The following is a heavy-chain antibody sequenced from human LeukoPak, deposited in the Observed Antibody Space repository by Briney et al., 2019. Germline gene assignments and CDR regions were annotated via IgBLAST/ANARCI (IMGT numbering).Heavy chain of an antibody. Sequence: ASVKVSCTASGYTFTGYYMHWVRQAPGQGLEWMGWISAYNGNTNYAQKLQGRVTMTTDTSTSTAYMELRSLRSDDTAVYYCARVSATVVTPPLDWGQGTLVTVSS. CDR2: ISAYNGNT. J-gene: IGHJ4*02. V-gene: IGHV1-18*04. CDR1: GYTFTGYY. D-gene: IGHD4-23*01. CDR3: ARVSATVVTPPLD.